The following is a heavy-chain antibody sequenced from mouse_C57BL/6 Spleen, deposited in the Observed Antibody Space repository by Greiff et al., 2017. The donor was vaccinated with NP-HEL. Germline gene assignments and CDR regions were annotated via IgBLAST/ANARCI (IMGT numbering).Heavy chain of an antibody. D-gene: IGHD1-1*01. CDR3: ARDFYCHYGSSYVDY. CDR1: GYTFTSYG. CDR2: IYPRSGNT. V-gene: IGHV1-81*01. Sequence: QQSGAELARPGASVKLSCKASGYTFTSYGISWVKQRTGQGLEWIGEIYPRSGNTYYNEKFKGKATLTADKSSRTAYMELRSLTSEDSAVYVCARDFYCHYGSSYVDYWGQGTTLTVSS. J-gene: IGHJ2*01.